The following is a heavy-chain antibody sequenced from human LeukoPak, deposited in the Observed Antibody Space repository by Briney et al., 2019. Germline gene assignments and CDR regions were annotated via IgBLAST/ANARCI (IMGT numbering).Heavy chain of an antibody. D-gene: IGHD3-3*01. CDR2: IYYSGST. CDR1: GGSISSSSYY. J-gene: IGHJ4*02. Sequence: SETLSLTCTVSGGSISSSSYYWGWIRQPPGKGLEWIGSIYYSGSTYYNPSLKSRVTISVDTSKNQFSLKLSSVTAADTAVYYCARTLPPTYYDFWSGSHPLDYWGQGTLVTVSS. CDR3: ARTLPPTYYDFWSGSHPLDY. V-gene: IGHV4-39*07.